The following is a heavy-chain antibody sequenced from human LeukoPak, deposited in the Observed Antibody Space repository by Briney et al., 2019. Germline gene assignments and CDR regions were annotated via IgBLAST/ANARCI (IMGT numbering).Heavy chain of an antibody. Sequence: SETLSLTCAVYGGSFSGYYWSWICQPPGKGLEWIGEINHSGSTNYNPSLKSRVTISVETSKTQFSLKLRSVTAADTAVYYCARESFSSGWCLPRPYYFDYWGQGTLVTVSS. CDR1: GGSFSGYY. V-gene: IGHV4-34*01. CDR3: ARESFSSGWCLPRPYYFDY. CDR2: INHSGST. J-gene: IGHJ4*02. D-gene: IGHD6-19*01.